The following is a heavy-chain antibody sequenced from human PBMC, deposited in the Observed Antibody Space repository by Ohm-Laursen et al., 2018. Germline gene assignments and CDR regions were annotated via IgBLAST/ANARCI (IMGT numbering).Heavy chain of an antibody. Sequence: SLRLSCSASGFTFSRYGMHWVRQAPGKGLEWVSYIDTIGSTMYYADSVRGRFTISRDNAKNSLFLQMNSLRAEDTAVYYCARSIYRFGEFDYWAQGTLVTVSS. D-gene: IGHD3-16*01. J-gene: IGHJ4*02. V-gene: IGHV3-48*01. CDR1: GFTFSRYG. CDR3: ARSIYRFGEFDY. CDR2: IDTIGSTM.